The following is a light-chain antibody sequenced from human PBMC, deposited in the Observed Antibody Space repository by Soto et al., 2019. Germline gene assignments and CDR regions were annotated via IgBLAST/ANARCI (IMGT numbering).Light chain of an antibody. J-gene: IGKJ4*01. V-gene: IGKV1-39*01. Sequence: DIQMTQSPSSLSASLGDSVTITCRPSQGIAKHLNWYQHRPGKAPNLLIYAASSLHTGVPPRFSGSGSGTTFTLTISSLQPEEFATYFYQQPFSVPLTFGGGTKVE. CDR2: AAS. CDR1: QGIAKH. CDR3: QQPFSVPLT.